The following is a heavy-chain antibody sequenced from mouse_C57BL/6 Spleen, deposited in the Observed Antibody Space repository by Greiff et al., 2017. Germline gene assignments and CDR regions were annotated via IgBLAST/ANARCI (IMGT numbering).Heavy chain of an antibody. CDR2: IYPGSGST. CDR3: ARGDYDYPYAMDY. Sequence: QVQLKQPGAELVKPGASVKMSCKASGYTFTSYWITWVKQRPGQGLEWIGDIYPGSGSTNYNEKFKSKATLTVDTSSSTAYMQLSSLTSEDSAVYYCARGDYDYPYAMDYWGQGTSVTVSS. CDR1: GYTFTSYW. V-gene: IGHV1-55*01. J-gene: IGHJ4*01. D-gene: IGHD2-4*01.